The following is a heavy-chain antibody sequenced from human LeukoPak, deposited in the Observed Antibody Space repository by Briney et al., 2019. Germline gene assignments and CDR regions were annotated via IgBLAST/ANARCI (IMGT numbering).Heavy chain of an antibody. Sequence: KPSETLSLTCTVSGGSINSYYWSWFRQPPGKRLEYIGCFYNSGNTNYNPSLNSRVAISIDTSKNQLSLKLSSVTAADTAVYSCAGGRRWLFFDSWSRGTLITVSS. CDR2: FYNSGNT. CDR3: AGGRRWLFFDS. J-gene: IGHJ4*02. V-gene: IGHV4-59*08. D-gene: IGHD4-23*01. CDR1: GGSINSYY.